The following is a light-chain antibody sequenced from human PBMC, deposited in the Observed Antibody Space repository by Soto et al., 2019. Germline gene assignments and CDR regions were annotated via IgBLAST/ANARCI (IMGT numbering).Light chain of an antibody. J-gene: IGKJ1*01. CDR1: QGIGTE. V-gene: IGKV1-6*02. CDR3: LQDFSSPRT. Sequence: AIQMTQSPSSLSASVGDRVTITCRASQGIGTELGWYQLKPGKAPKLLVYGASTLQSGVLPRFSGSGSGTDFPLTISSLQPDDFATYYCLQDFSSPRTFGQGTKVEIK. CDR2: GAS.